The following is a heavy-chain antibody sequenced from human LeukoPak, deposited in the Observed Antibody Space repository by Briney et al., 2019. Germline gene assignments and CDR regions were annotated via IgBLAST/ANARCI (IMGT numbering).Heavy chain of an antibody. CDR3: AREARIAAAGPPDWFDP. J-gene: IGHJ5*02. CDR1: GGTFSSYA. V-gene: IGHV1-69*01. D-gene: IGHD6-13*01. CDR2: IIPIFGTA. Sequence: SVMVSCKASGGTFSSYAISWVRQAPGQGLEWMGGIIPIFGTANYARKFQGRVTITADESTSTAYMELSSLRSEDTAVYYCAREARIAAAGPPDWFDPWGQGTLVTVSS.